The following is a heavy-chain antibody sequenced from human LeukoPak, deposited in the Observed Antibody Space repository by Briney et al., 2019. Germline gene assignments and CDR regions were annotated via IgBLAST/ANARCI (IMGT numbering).Heavy chain of an antibody. CDR2: ISAYNGNT. CDR1: GYTFTSYG. Sequence: ASVKVSCKASGYTFTSYGISWVRQAPGQGLEWMGWISAYNGNTNYAQKLQGRVTMTTDTSTSTAYMELGSLRSDDTAVYYCARTYSSGWALNWFDPWGQGTLVTVSS. D-gene: IGHD6-19*01. V-gene: IGHV1-18*01. CDR3: ARTYSSGWALNWFDP. J-gene: IGHJ5*02.